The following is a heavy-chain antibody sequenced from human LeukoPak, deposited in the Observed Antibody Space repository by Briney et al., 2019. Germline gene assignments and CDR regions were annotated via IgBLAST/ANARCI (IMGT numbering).Heavy chain of an antibody. Sequence: TSETLSLTCAVSGYSISSGYYWGWIRQPPGKGLEWIGSIYHSGSTNYNPSLKSRVTISVDTSKNQFSLKLSSVTAADTAVYYCARGRLLPVAKYYYYYYYMDVWGKGTTVTVPS. CDR1: GYSISSGYY. J-gene: IGHJ6*03. CDR3: ARGRLLPVAKYYYYYYYMDV. CDR2: IYHSGST. V-gene: IGHV4-38-2*01. D-gene: IGHD4-11*01.